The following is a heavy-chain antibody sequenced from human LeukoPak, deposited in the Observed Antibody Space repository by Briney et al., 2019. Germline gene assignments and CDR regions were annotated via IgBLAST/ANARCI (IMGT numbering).Heavy chain of an antibody. CDR2: INAGNGNT. J-gene: IGHJ4*02. Sequence: ASVKVSCKASGYTFTSYAMHWVRQAPGQRPEWMGWINAGNGNTKYSQKFQGRVTITRDTSASTAYMELSSLRSEDTAVYYCARGGYYYDSSLDYWGQGTLVTVSS. CDR1: GYTFTSYA. CDR3: ARGGYYYDSSLDY. V-gene: IGHV1-3*01. D-gene: IGHD3-22*01.